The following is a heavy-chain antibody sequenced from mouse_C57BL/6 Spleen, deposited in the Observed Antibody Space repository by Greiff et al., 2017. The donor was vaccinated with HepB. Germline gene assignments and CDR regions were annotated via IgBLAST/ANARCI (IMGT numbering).Heavy chain of an antibody. CDR3: ARGRYFDV. CDR1: GYTFTSYW. CDR2: IDPSDSYT. V-gene: IGHV1-50*01. J-gene: IGHJ1*03. Sequence: QVQLQQSGAELVKPGASVKLSCKASGYTFTSYWMQWVKQRPGQGLEWIGEIDPSDSYTNYNQKFKGKATLNVDTSSSTAYMQLSSLTSEDSAVYYCARGRYFDVWGTGTTVTVSS.